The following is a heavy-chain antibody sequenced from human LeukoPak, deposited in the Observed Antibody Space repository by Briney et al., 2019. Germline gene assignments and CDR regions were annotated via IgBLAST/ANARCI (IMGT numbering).Heavy chain of an antibody. CDR1: GGSFSGYY. CDR3: ARPNCGGDCSSFDI. J-gene: IGHJ3*02. CDR2: INHSGST. Sequence: SETLSLTCAVYGGSFSGYYWSWIRQPPGKGLEWIGEINHSGSTNYNPSLKSRVTISVDTSKNQFSLKLSSVTAADTAVYYCARPNCGGDCSSFDIWGQGTMVTVSS. D-gene: IGHD2-21*02. V-gene: IGHV4-34*01.